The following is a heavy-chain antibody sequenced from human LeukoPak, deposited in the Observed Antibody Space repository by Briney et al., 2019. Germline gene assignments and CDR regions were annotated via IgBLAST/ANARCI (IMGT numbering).Heavy chain of an antibody. CDR2: LYSGGSI. D-gene: IGHD6-13*01. V-gene: IGHV3-66*01. CDR3: ARGAISSWYED. CDR1: GFTVSSSY. J-gene: IGHJ4*02. Sequence: PGGSLRLSCAGSGFTVSSSYMSWVRQAPGKGLEWVSVLYSGGSIFYADSVKGRFTISRDISKNMLYLQMNSLRADDTAVYYWARGAISSWYEDWGQGTLVTVSS.